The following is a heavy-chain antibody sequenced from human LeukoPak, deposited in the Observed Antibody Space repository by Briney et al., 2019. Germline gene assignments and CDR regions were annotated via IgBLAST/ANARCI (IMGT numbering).Heavy chain of an antibody. J-gene: IGHJ4*02. CDR1: GGSFSGYY. D-gene: IGHD3-3*01. Sequence: SETLSLTCAVYGGSFSGYYWSWIRQPPGKGLEWIGEINHSGSTNYNPSLKSRVTISVDTSKNQFSLKLSSVTAAGTAVYYCARGSTTWSIFGVDPLLDYWGQGTLVTVSS. CDR2: INHSGST. V-gene: IGHV4-34*01. CDR3: ARGSTTWSIFGVDPLLDY.